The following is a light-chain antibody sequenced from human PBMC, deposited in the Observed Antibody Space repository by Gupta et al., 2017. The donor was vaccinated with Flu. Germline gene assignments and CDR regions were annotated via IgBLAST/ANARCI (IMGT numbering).Light chain of an antibody. CDR2: AAS. J-gene: IGKJ4*01. Sequence: DIQMTQSPSSLYASVGDRVTITCRASQGISTYLAWFQQKPARAPKSLIYAASRLQSGVPSKFSGSGSGTDFTLTISSLQPEDFATYYCQQYNSFPLTFGGGTKVEI. CDR1: QGISTY. CDR3: QQYNSFPLT. V-gene: IGKV1-16*02.